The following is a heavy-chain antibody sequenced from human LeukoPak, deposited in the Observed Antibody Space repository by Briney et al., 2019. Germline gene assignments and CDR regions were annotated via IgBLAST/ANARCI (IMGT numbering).Heavy chain of an antibody. CDR3: ASGVYSNYVLTDYFDY. J-gene: IGHJ4*02. V-gene: IGHV3-48*01. D-gene: IGHD4-11*01. Sequence: GGSLRLSSAASGFTFSSYSMNWVRQAPGKGLEWVSYISSSSSTIYYADSVKGRFTISRDNAKNSLYLQMNSLRAEDTAVYYCASGVYSNYVLTDYFDYWGQGTLVTVSS. CDR1: GFTFSSYS. CDR2: ISSSSSTI.